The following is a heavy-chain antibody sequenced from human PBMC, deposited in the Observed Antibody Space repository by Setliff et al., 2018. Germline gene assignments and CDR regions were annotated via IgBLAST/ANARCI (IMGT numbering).Heavy chain of an antibody. CDR1: GFSISSGYY. V-gene: IGHV4-38-2*01. CDR2: IHHSGKA. CDR3: ARVTGFSYMDV. J-gene: IGHJ6*03. D-gene: IGHD3-3*01. Sequence: SETLSLTCAVSGFSISSGYYWGWIRQPPGKGLEWIVNIHHSGKAYYNPSLKSRVTMSVDTSKNQFSLNLTSVTAADTAVYFCARVTGFSYMDVWGKGTTVTVSS.